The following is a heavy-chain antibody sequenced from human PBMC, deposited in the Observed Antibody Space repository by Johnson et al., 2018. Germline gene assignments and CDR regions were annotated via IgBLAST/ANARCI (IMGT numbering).Heavy chain of an antibody. D-gene: IGHD5-18*01. CDR3: ARNREYKSGPYDYYYYMDV. J-gene: IGHJ6*03. Sequence: VQLVESGGGLVQPGGSXRLSCAASGFIFSNYYMSWVRQAPGKGLEWVANIKQDGNEKYYVDSVKGRFTVSRDNAKNSLFLQMNSLRAEDTAVYYCARNREYKSGPYDYYYYMDVWGKGTTVTVSS. V-gene: IGHV3-7*01. CDR2: IKQDGNEK. CDR1: GFIFSNYY.